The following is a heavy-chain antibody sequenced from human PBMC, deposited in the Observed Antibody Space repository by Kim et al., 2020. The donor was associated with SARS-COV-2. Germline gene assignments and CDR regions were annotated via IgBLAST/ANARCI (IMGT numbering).Heavy chain of an antibody. CDR2: ISWNSGSI. J-gene: IGHJ4*02. D-gene: IGHD2-15*01. CDR3: AKDFSSGWRPLYYFDY. Sequence: GGSLRLSCAASGFTFDYYAMHWVRQAPGKGLEWVSGISWNSGSIGYADSVKGRFTISRDNAKNSLYLQMNSLRAEDTALYYCAKDFSSGWRPLYYFDYWGQGTLVTVSS. CDR1: GFTFDYYA. V-gene: IGHV3-9*01.